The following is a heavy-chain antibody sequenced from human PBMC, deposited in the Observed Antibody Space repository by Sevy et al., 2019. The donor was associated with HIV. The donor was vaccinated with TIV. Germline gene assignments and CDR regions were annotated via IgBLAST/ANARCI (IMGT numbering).Heavy chain of an antibody. Sequence: GGSLRLSCKGSGYSFTSYWIGWVRQMPGKGLEWMGIIYPGDSDTRYSPSFQGQVPISADKSFSTAYLQWSSLKASDTAMYYCARRFMVRGALDVWGQGTTVTVSS. V-gene: IGHV5-51*01. CDR1: GYSFTSYW. D-gene: IGHD3-10*01. CDR2: IYPGDSDT. J-gene: IGHJ6*02. CDR3: ARRFMVRGALDV.